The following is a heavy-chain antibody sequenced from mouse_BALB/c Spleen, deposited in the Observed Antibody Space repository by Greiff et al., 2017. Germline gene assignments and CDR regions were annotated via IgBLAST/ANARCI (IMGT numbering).Heavy chain of an antibody. CDR3: ARRGSYAMDY. CDR2: INPGSSTI. V-gene: IGHV4-2*02. CDR1: GFDFSRYW. J-gene: IGHJ4*01. Sequence: EVKVEESGGGLVQPGGSLNLSCAASGFDFSRYWMSWARQAPGKGQEWIGEINPGSSTINYTPSLKDKFIISRDNAKNTLYLQMSKVRSEDTALYYCARRGSYAMDYWGQGTSVTVSS.